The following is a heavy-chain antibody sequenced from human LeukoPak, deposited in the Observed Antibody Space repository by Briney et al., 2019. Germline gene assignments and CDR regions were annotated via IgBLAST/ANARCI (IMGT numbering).Heavy chain of an antibody. CDR3: ARVTGTRIVGATAFEY. Sequence: ASVKVSCKASGYTFTGYYMHWVRQAPGQGLEWMGWINPNSGGTNYAQKFQGRVTMTRDTSISTAYMELSRLRSDDTAVYYCARVTGTRIVGATAFEYWGQGTLVTVSS. CDR2: INPNSGGT. J-gene: IGHJ4*02. V-gene: IGHV1-2*02. D-gene: IGHD1-26*01. CDR1: GYTFTGYY.